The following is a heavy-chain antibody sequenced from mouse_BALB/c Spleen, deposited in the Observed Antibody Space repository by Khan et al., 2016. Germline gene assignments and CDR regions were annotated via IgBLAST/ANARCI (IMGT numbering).Heavy chain of an antibody. CDR3: ARENYRAWFAY. D-gene: IGHD2-14*01. J-gene: IGHJ3*01. CDR1: GYTFSSYW. CDR2: ILPGSGST. Sequence: QVQLQQPGAELMKPGASVKISCKATGYTFSSYWIEWVKQRPGHGLEWIGEILPGSGSTNYNEKFKGKATFTADTSSNTAYMQLSSLTSADSAVSYCARENYRAWFAYWGKGTLVTVSA. V-gene: IGHV1-9*01.